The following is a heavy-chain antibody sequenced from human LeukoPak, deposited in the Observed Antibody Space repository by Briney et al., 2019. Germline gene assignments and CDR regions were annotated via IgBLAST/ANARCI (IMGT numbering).Heavy chain of an antibody. Sequence: SETLSLTCTISGGSVSDYYWSWIRQPPGKGLEWIGEINHSGSTNYNPSLKSRVTISVDTSKNQFSLKLSSVTAADTAVYYCARGPDIVLMVYGRLRTDAFDIWGQGTMVTVSS. D-gene: IGHD2-8*01. CDR3: ARGPDIVLMVYGRLRTDAFDI. V-gene: IGHV4-34*01. CDR1: GGSVSDYY. CDR2: INHSGST. J-gene: IGHJ3*02.